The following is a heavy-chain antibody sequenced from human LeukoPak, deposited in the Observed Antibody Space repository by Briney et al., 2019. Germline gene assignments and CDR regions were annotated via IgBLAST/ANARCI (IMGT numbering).Heavy chain of an antibody. D-gene: IGHD5-24*01. V-gene: IGHV5-51*01. Sequence: GESLKISCKGSGYTFTKYWIGWVRQTPGKGLECMGIIYPGDSDTRYSPSFQGQVTISVDKSISTAYLQWSSLKASDTAMYYCARRDMATNTPFDYWGQGTLVTVSS. J-gene: IGHJ4*02. CDR3: ARRDMATNTPFDY. CDR2: IYPGDSDT. CDR1: GYTFTKYW.